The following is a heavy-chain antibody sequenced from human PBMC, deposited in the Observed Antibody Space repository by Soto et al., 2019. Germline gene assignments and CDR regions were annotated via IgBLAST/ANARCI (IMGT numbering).Heavy chain of an antibody. J-gene: IGHJ5*02. V-gene: IGHV4-31*03. D-gene: IGHD2-15*01. CDR2: IYYSGST. CDR1: GGSISSGGYY. CDR3: ARVVGYCRAGTSCWFDP. Sequence: QVQLQESGPGLVKPSQTLSLTCTVSGGSISSGGYYWSWIRQHPGKGLEWIGYIYYSGSTYYNPSLQSRVTISVETSKNQFSLQLSSVTAADTAVYYCARVVGYCRAGTSCWFDPWGQGTLVTVSS.